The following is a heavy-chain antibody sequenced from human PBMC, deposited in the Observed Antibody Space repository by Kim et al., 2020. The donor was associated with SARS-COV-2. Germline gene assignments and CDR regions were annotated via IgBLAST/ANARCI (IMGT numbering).Heavy chain of an antibody. V-gene: IGHV4-39*01. J-gene: IGHJ4*02. Sequence: SETLSLTCTVSGGSISSSSYYWGWIRQPPGKGLEWIGSIYYSGSTYYNPSLKSRVTISVDTSKNQFSLKLSSVTAADTAVYYCARHPSPPYCSGGSCYSGEFDYWGQGTLVTVSS. CDR3: ARHPSPPYCSGGSCYSGEFDY. CDR2: IYYSGST. CDR1: GGSISSSSYY. D-gene: IGHD2-15*01.